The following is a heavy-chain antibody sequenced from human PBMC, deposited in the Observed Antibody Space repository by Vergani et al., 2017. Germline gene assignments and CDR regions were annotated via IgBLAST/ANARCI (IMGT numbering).Heavy chain of an antibody. CDR2: VSGSGGST. J-gene: IGHJ6*02. V-gene: IGHV3-23*01. CDR3: AKANPRNRGYDYLYYYHSMDV. D-gene: IGHD5-12*01. CDR1: GFTFNHYA. Sequence: EVQLLESGGDLVQPGGSLRLSCAASGFTFNHYAMNWVRQAPGKGLEWVSGVSGSGGSTYYAGSVKGRFTLSRDSSKNTLYLQMNSLSAGDTAVYYCAKANPRNRGYDYLYYYHSMDVWGQGTTVTVSS.